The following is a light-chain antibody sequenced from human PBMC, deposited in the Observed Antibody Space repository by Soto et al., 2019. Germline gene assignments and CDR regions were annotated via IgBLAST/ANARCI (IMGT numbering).Light chain of an antibody. V-gene: IGLV1-44*01. CDR3: AAWDDSVNGVV. Sequence: QSVLTQPTSASGTPGQRVTISCSGSSSNIGSNTVNWYQQLPGTAPKLLIYSNNQRPAGVPDRFSGSKSGTSASLAISGLQSEDEADYYCAAWDDSVNGVVFGGGTKLTVL. CDR1: SSNIGSNT. J-gene: IGLJ2*01. CDR2: SNN.